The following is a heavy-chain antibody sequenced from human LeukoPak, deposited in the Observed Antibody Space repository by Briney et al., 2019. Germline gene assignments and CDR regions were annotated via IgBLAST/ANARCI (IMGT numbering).Heavy chain of an antibody. V-gene: IGHV1-18*01. CDR2: ISAYNGNT. D-gene: IGHD6-13*01. CDR1: GYTFTSYG. Sequence: ASVKVSCKASGYTFTSYGISWVRQAPGQGLEWMGWISAYNGNTNYAQKLQGRVTMTTDTSTSTAYMELRSLRSDDTAVYYCARHISQYCSSWLSYWGQGTLVTVSS. CDR3: ARHISQYCSSWLSY. J-gene: IGHJ4*02.